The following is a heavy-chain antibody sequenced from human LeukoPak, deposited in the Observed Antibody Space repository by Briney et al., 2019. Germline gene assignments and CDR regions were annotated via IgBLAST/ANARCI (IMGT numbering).Heavy chain of an antibody. CDR3: ARAGGSRGYGDFGY. V-gene: IGHV4-30-2*01. Sequence: SETLSLTCTVSGGSISSGGYYWSWIRQPPGKGLEWIGYIYHSGSTYYNPSLKSRVTISVDTSKNQFSLKLSSVTAADTAVYYCARAGGSRGYGDFGYWGQGTLVTVSS. CDR2: IYHSGST. J-gene: IGHJ4*02. CDR1: GGSISSGGYY. D-gene: IGHD3-16*01.